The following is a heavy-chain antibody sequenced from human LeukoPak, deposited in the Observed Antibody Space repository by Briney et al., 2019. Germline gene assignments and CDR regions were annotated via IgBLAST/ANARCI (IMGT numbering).Heavy chain of an antibody. CDR1: GITIGYYG. CDR2: INWNGGST. Sequence: GGVLRPSWAASGITIGYYGQWVGPPPPGEGAGVVSGINWNGGSTGYADSVKGRFTISRDNAKNSLYLQMNSLRAEDTALYYCARDVFMLAAAFDIWGQGTMVTVSS. V-gene: IGHV3-20*04. CDR3: ARDVFMLAAAFDI. D-gene: IGHD3-10*02. J-gene: IGHJ3*02.